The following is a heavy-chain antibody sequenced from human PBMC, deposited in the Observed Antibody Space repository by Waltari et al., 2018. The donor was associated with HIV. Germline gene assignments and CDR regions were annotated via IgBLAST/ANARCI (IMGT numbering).Heavy chain of an antibody. CDR3: ARSKDYYDSSGYYYGFDY. Sequence: SSVKVSCKASGGTFSSYAISWVRQAPGQGLEWMGGIIPIFGTANYAQKFQGRVTITADESTSTAYMELSSLRSEDTAVYYCARSKDYYDSSGYYYGFDYWGQGTLVTVSS. J-gene: IGHJ4*02. D-gene: IGHD3-22*01. V-gene: IGHV1-69*01. CDR1: GGTFSSYA. CDR2: IIPIFGTA.